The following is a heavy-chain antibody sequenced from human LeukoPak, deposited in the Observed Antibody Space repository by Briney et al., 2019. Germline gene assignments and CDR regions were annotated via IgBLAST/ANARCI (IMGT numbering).Heavy chain of an antibody. J-gene: IGHJ4*02. V-gene: IGHV3-23*01. D-gene: IGHD3-10*01. CDR1: GFTFDFSDYV. CDR3: AVIDSTLVRLDF. CDR2: ISGPGGGT. Sequence: GGSLRLSCVGSGFTFDFSDYVMGWVRQTPGKGLQWISAISGPGGGTYYADSMEGRFSISRDNSKNTLFLQMNSLRAEDTAKYYCAVIDSTLVRLDFWGRGTHVIVSS.